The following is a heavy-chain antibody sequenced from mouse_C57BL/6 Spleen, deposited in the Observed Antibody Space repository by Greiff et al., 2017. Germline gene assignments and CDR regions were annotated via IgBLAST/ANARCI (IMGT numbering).Heavy chain of an antibody. D-gene: IGHD1-1*01. J-gene: IGHJ3*01. V-gene: IGHV1-61*01. CDR3: ARDGSSPWFAY. CDR2: IYPSDSET. CDR1: GYTFTSYW. Sequence: VQLQQPGAELVRPGSSVKLSCKASGYTFTSYWMDWVKQRPGQGLEWIGNIYPSDSETHYNQKFKDKATLTVDKSSSTAYMQISSLTSEDSAVYYCARDGSSPWFAYWGQGTLVTVSA.